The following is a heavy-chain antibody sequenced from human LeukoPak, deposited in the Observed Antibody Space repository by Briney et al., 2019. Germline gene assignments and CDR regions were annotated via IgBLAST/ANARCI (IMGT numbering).Heavy chain of an antibody. Sequence: GGSLSLSCAASGFTFSSYAMSWVRQAPGKGLEWVSTISGSGGSTYYADSVRGRFTISRDNSKNTLYLQMNSLRAEGTAVYYCAKGRIGYSYGYSDYWGQGTLVTVSS. V-gene: IGHV3-23*01. D-gene: IGHD5-18*01. CDR2: ISGSGGST. CDR3: AKGRIGYSYGYSDY. CDR1: GFTFSSYA. J-gene: IGHJ4*02.